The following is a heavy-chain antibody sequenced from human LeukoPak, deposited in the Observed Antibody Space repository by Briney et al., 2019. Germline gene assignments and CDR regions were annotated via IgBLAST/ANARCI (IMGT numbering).Heavy chain of an antibody. V-gene: IGHV3-64D*09. CDR2: ISRNGGST. CDR3: VKDLRSDFMGVLSRYLSY. J-gene: IGHJ4*02. D-gene: IGHD2/OR15-2a*01. Sequence: PGGSLRLSCSASGFTFSSFAMHWVRQAPGKGLEYVAAISRNGGSTYYADSVKGRFTISRDNSMNTLYLQMSSLRAEDTAVYLCVKDLRSDFMGVLSRYLSYWGQGTLVTVSS. CDR1: GFTFSSFA.